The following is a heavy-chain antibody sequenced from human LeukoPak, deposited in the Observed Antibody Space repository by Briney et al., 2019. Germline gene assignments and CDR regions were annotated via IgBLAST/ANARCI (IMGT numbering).Heavy chain of an antibody. J-gene: IGHJ4*02. D-gene: IGHD2-8*01. CDR3: ARDRCTNGVCYYDY. V-gene: IGHV3-33*01. CDR2: IWYDGSNK. CDR1: GFTFSSYG. Sequence: GGSLRLSCAASGFTFSSYGMHWVRQAPGKGLEWVAVIWYDGSNKYYGDSVKGRFTISRDNPKNTLYLQMNSLRAEDTAVYYCARDRCTNGVCYYDYWGQGTLVTVSS.